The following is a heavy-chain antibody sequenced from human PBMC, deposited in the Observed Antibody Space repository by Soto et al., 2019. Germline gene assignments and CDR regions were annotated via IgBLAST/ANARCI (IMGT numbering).Heavy chain of an antibody. V-gene: IGHV3-11*05. Sequence: QVQLVESGGGLVKPGGSLRLSCAASGFTFSDYYMSWIRQARGKGLEWVSYISSRSSYTNYADSGKGRFTISRDNAKNSLYPQMNSLRAEDTAVYYCARDSRGDSSGYHYYYGMDVWRQGTTVTVSS. J-gene: IGHJ6*02. D-gene: IGHD3-22*01. CDR1: GFTFSDYY. CDR2: ISSRSSYT. CDR3: ARDSRGDSSGYHYYYGMDV.